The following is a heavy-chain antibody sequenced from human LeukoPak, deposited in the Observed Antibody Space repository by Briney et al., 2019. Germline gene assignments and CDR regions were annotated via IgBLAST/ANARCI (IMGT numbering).Heavy chain of an antibody. CDR3: ARHGYTASHYFLDF. CDR1: SGSINSYY. Sequence: PSETLSLTCTVSSGSINSYYWGWVRQRAGRGLEWIGRIYTTGKTDYNPSLKSRLTMSVDTSKRQFSLNLTSVTAADTAIYFCARHGYTASHYFLDFWSQGTLVTVSS. V-gene: IGHV4-4*07. D-gene: IGHD3-16*01. J-gene: IGHJ4*02. CDR2: IYTTGKT.